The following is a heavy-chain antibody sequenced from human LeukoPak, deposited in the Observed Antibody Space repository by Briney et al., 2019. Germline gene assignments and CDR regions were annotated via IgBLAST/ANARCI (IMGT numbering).Heavy chain of an antibody. V-gene: IGHV3-23*01. CDR1: GFSVSNYA. CDR2: FTAGGSST. Sequence: GRSLRLSCAASGFSVSNYALSWVRQAPGKGLEWVSSFTAGGSSTYNTDSVEGRFTISRDISKNTLYMQMNSLRAEDTGIYYCARGGGLQRRYFEYWGQGTLLTVSS. D-gene: IGHD2-15*01. J-gene: IGHJ4*02. CDR3: ARGGGLQRRYFEY.